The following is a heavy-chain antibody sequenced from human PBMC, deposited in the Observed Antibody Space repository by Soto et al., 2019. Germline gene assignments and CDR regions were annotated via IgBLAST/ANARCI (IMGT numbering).Heavy chain of an antibody. D-gene: IGHD3-16*02. V-gene: IGHV1-69*11. J-gene: IGHJ6*02. CDR2: IVPSLDTT. Sequence: QVHLVQSGTEVKKPGSSVKVSCKASGGTFSSSGFSWVRQAPGQGFEWMGMIVPSLDTTNYAQKFQARVTITADEVTSTAYMELRSLRSEDTAVYYCARWPQPRYTADPYAVDVWGQGTRVIVSS. CDR1: GGTFSSSG. CDR3: ARWPQPRYTADPYAVDV.